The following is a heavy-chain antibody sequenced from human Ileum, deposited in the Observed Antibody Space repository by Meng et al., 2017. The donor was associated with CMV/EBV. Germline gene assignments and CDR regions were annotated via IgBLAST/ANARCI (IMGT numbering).Heavy chain of an antibody. CDR3: ARDSAWLIDQ. Sequence: QETAPGLVKPSQPPHLPCTVSGGSFGGGYYWYWIRQPAGKGLEWIVRIYTSGSTNYNPSLKSRFTISVDTSKNQFSLILTSVTAADTAVYYCARDSAWLIDQWGQGTLVTVSS. J-gene: IGHJ4*02. CDR2: IYTSGST. D-gene: IGHD6-19*01. CDR1: GGSFGGGYY. V-gene: IGHV4-61*02.